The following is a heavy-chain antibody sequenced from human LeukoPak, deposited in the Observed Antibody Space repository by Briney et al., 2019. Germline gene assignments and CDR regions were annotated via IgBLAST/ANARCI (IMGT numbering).Heavy chain of an antibody. Sequence: GGSLRLSCAASGFTFSSHAMHWVRQAPGKGLDWVAVISYDGSRINYADSVRGRFTISRDNSKNSLSLQMNSPRAEDTAVYFCAREDYYGMDVWGHGTTVTVSS. CDR3: AREDYYGMDV. V-gene: IGHV3-30*04. CDR1: GFTFSSHA. CDR2: ISYDGSRI. J-gene: IGHJ6*02.